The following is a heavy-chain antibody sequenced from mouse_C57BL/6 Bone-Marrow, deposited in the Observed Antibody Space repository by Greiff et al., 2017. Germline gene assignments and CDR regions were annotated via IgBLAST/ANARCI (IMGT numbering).Heavy chain of an antibody. Sequence: EVQLMESGGGLVKPGGSLKLSCAASGFTFSDYGMHWVRQAPEKGLEWVAYISSGSSTIYYADTVKGRFTISRDNAKNTLFLQMTSLRSEDTAMYYCARGRYFDVWGTGTTVTVSS. J-gene: IGHJ1*03. V-gene: IGHV5-17*01. CDR3: ARGRYFDV. CDR1: GFTFSDYG. CDR2: ISSGSSTI.